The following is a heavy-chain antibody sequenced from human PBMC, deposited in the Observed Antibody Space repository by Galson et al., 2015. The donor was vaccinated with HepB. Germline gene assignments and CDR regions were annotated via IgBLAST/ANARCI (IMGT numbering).Heavy chain of an antibody. Sequence: SLRLSCAASGFTFSNAWMSWVRQAPGKGLEWVGRIKSKTDGGTTDYAAPVKGRFTISRDDSKNTLYLQMNSLRAEDTAVYYCAKDPVAGTMGYYYYMDVWGKGTTVTVSS. CDR2: IKSKTDGGTT. CDR1: GFTFSNAW. D-gene: IGHD6-19*01. CDR3: AKDPVAGTMGYYYYMDV. J-gene: IGHJ6*03. V-gene: IGHV3-15*07.